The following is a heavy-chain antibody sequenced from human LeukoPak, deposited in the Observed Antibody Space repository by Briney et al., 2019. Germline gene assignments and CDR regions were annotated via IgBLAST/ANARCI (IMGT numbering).Heavy chain of an antibody. CDR1: GGSISSYY. Sequence: SETLSLTCTVSGGSISSYYWSWIRQPAGKGLEWIGRIYTSGSTNYNPSLKSRVTISVDTSKNQFSLKLSSVTAADTAVYYCARTTEVVGDYDYWGQGTLVTVSS. CDR3: ARTTEVVGDYDY. V-gene: IGHV4-4*07. CDR2: IYTSGST. D-gene: IGHD2-15*01. J-gene: IGHJ4*02.